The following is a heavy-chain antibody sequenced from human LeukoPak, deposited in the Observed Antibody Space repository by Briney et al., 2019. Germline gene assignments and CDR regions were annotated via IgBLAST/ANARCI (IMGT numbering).Heavy chain of an antibody. J-gene: IGHJ4*02. D-gene: IGHD5-24*01. V-gene: IGHV4-4*09. CDR3: ARVRGGDGYNYHYFDY. CDR2: IYTSEST. Sequence: PSETLSLTCTVSGGSISSYYWSCIRQPPGKGLEWIGYIYTSESTNYNPSLKSRVTISVDTSKNQFSLKLSSVTAADTAVYYCARVRGGDGYNYHYFDYWGQGTLVTVSS. CDR1: GGSISSYY.